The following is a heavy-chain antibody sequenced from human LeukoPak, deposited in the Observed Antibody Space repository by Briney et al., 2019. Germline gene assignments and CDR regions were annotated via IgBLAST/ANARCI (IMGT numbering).Heavy chain of an antibody. CDR3: ARKLRYFDWLNFDY. V-gene: IGHV1-2*02. CDR1: GYTFTGYY. Sequence: ASVKVSCKASGYTFTGYYMHWVRQAPGQGLEWMGWINPNSGGTNYAQKFQGRVTMTRDTSISTAYMELSRLRSDDTAVYYCARKLRYFDWLNFDYWGQGTLVTVSS. D-gene: IGHD3-9*01. CDR2: INPNSGGT. J-gene: IGHJ4*02.